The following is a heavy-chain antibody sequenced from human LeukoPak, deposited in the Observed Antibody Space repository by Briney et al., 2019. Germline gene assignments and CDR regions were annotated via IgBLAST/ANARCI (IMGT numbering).Heavy chain of an antibody. J-gene: IGHJ4*02. CDR3: ARGAAYSSTHPNY. CDR2: ISSSSSYI. CDR1: GFTFSSCS. Sequence: PGGSLRLSCAASGFTFSSCSMNWVRQAPGKGLEWVSSISSSSSYIYYADSVKGRFTISRDNAKNSLYLQMNSLRAEDTAVYYCARGAAYSSTHPNYWGQGTLVTVSS. V-gene: IGHV3-21*01. D-gene: IGHD6-13*01.